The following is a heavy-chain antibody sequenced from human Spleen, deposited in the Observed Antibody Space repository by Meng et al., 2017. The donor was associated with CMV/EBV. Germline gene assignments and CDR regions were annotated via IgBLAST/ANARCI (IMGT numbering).Heavy chain of an antibody. J-gene: IGHJ4*02. Sequence: VSGGSVNSGSYYWSWIRQPPGKGLEWIGYVYYSGSTSYSPSLKSRVTMSIVTSKNQFSLKLTSVTAADTAVYYCARGGTYNGIYFDFWGQGSLVTVSS. D-gene: IGHD2-8*01. V-gene: IGHV4-61*01. CDR2: VYYSGST. CDR1: GGSVNSGSYY. CDR3: ARGGTYNGIYFDF.